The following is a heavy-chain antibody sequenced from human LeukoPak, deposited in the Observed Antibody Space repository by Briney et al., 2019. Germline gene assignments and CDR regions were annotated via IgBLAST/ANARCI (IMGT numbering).Heavy chain of an antibody. J-gene: IGHJ6*02. CDR3: ARATYCTNGVCRIYGMDV. Sequence: PSETLSLTCTVSGGSISSYYWSWIRKPPGKGLEWIGYTYHSGSTNYNPPPSLKSRVTISVDRSNNQCSLKLRYVTAEDTAVYYCARATYCTNGVCRIYGMDVWGQGTTVTVSS. D-gene: IGHD2-8*01. CDR1: GGSISSYY. CDR2: TYHSGST. V-gene: IGHV4-59*01.